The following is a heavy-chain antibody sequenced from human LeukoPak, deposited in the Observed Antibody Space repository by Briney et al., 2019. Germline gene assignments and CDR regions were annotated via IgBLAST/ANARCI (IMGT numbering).Heavy chain of an antibody. CDR1: GFTFSSYA. V-gene: IGHV3-23*01. CDR3: AKEVADCSGGSCYFHYYYYYGMDV. D-gene: IGHD2-15*01. CDR2: ISGSGGST. Sequence: GGSLRLSCAASGFTFSSYAMSWVRQAPGKGLEWVSAISGSGGSTYYADSVKGRFTISRDNSKNTLYLQMNSLRAGDTAVYYCAKEVADCSGGSCYFHYYYYYGMDVWGQGTTVTVSS. J-gene: IGHJ6*02.